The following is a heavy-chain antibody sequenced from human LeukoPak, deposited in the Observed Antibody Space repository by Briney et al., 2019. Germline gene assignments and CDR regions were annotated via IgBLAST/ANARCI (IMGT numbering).Heavy chain of an antibody. CDR1: GGSISGSSYY. CDR2: IYYSGST. Sequence: SETLSLTCTVSGGSISGSSYYWGWIRQPPGKGLEWIGSIYYSGSTYYNPSLKSRVTISVDTSKNQFSLKLSSVTAADTAAYYGAKSGGYNAGTGYDYYYLDVWGKGTTVTVSS. D-gene: IGHD6-13*01. V-gene: IGHV4-39*01. CDR3: AKSGGYNAGTGYDYYYLDV. J-gene: IGHJ6*03.